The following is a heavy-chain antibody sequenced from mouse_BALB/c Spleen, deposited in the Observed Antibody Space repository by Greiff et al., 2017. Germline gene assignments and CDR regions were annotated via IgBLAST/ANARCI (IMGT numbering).Heavy chain of an antibody. CDR1: GFDFSRYW. CDR3: ATGPLRLQAMDY. D-gene: IGHD1-2*01. J-gene: IGHJ4*01. Sequence: EVQFQESGGGLVQPGGSLNLSCAASGFDFSRYWMSWARQAPGKGQEWIGEINPGSSTINYTPSLKDKFIISRDNAKNTLYLQMSKVRSEDTALYYCATGPLRLQAMDYWGQGTSVTVSS. CDR2: INPGSSTI. V-gene: IGHV4-2*02.